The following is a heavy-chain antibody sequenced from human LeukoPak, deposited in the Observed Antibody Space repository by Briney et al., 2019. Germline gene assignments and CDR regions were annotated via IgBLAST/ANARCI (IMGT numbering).Heavy chain of an antibody. J-gene: IGHJ4*02. V-gene: IGHV3-30*04. Sequence: GGSLRLSCAASGFTFSSYAMHWVRQAPGKGLEWVAVISYDGSNKYYADSVRGRFTISRGNSKNTLYLQMDSLRAEDTAVYYCARGLTGYYGPLDYWGQGTLVTVSS. CDR2: ISYDGSNK. D-gene: IGHD3-9*01. CDR1: GFTFSSYA. CDR3: ARGLTGYYGPLDY.